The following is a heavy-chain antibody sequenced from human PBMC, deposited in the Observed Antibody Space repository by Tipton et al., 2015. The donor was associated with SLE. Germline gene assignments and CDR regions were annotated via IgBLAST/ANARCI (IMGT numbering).Heavy chain of an antibody. D-gene: IGHD5-12*01. V-gene: IGHV3-23*05. CDR3: ARADYPREMSSFDY. Sequence: SLRLSCAASGFIFNNYAMHWVRQAPGKGLEWVSTIYSGGTTYYAGPVKGRFTISRDNAMNTPYLQMNSLRDEDTAVYYCARADYPREMSSFDYWGQGSLVIVSS. J-gene: IGHJ4*02. CDR1: GFIFNNYA. CDR2: IYSGGTT.